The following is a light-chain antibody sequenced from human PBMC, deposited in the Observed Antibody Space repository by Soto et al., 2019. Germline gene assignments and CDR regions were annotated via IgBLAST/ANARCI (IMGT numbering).Light chain of an antibody. CDR3: QSSDSSLSGVV. V-gene: IGLV1-40*01. Sequence: QSVLTQPPSVSGAPGQRVTISCTGSSSNIGAGYDVHWYQQLPGTAPKLLIYGNSNRPSGVPDRFSGSKSGTSASLGITGLQAEDEADYYCQSSDSSLSGVVFGGGTKLTVL. CDR2: GNS. J-gene: IGLJ2*01. CDR1: SSNIGAGYD.